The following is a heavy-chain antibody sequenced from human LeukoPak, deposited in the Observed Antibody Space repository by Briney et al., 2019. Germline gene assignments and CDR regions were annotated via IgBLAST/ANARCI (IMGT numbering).Heavy chain of an antibody. CDR1: EFTFSSYG. D-gene: IGHD1-26*01. J-gene: IGHJ4*02. CDR2: ISYDGRNK. V-gene: IGHV3-30*18. Sequence: PGGSLRLSCAASEFTFSSYGMHWVRQAPGKGLEWVALISYDGRNKYYADSMKGRFTISRDNSKNTLYLQMNSLRAEDTAVYYCAKDHGSYLYYFDYWGQGTLVTVSS. CDR3: AKDHGSYLYYFDY.